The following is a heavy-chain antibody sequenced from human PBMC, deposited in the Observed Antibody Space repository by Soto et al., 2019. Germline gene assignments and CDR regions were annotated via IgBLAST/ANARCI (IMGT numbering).Heavy chain of an antibody. Sequence: QVQLVQSGAKVKEPATSVKVACKASGGTFSTSSFVWVRQVPGQGLEWMGGIIPIFSKTNVAQKFQGSVTFTADESTRTAYMELSSLRSEDTAIYYRARDVVRSSGADSWGQGTLVTVSS. D-gene: IGHD2-15*01. CDR2: IIPIFSKT. J-gene: IGHJ4*02. CDR3: ARDVVRSSGADS. CDR1: GGTFSTSS. V-gene: IGHV1-69*01.